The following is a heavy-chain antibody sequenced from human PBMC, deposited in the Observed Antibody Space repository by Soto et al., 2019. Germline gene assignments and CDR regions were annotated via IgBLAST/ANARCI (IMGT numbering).Heavy chain of an antibody. V-gene: IGHV1-18*04. D-gene: IGHD2-15*01. J-gene: IGHJ4*02. CDR2: ISPNNGDT. CDR3: ARTPRTQMIVLEAATRFDY. Sequence: QVQLVPSGAEVKRPGASMKVSCKASGYTFTNYGFNWVRQAPGQGLEWMGWISPNNGDTNYAQTLQGRVTLTTDTATRTDYMELRSLTSDDTAVYYCARTPRTQMIVLEAATRFDYWGQGTLVTVPS. CDR1: GYTFTNYG.